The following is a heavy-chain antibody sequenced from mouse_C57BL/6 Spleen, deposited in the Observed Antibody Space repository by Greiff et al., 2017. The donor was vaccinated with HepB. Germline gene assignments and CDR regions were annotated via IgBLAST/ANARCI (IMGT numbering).Heavy chain of an antibody. CDR2: IDPETGGT. D-gene: IGHD1-1*01. V-gene: IGHV1-15*01. CDR3: TRSYGSTFYYFDY. CDR1: GYTFTDYE. Sequence: VQLKESGAELVRPGASVTLSCKASGYTFTDYEMHWVKQTPVHGLEWIGAIDPETGGTAYNQKFKGKAILTADKSSSTAYMELRSLTSEDSAVYYCTRSYGSTFYYFDYWGQGTTLTVSS. J-gene: IGHJ2*01.